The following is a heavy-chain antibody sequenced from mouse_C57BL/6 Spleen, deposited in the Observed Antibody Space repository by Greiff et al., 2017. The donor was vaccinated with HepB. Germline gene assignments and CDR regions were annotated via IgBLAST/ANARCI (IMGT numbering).Heavy chain of an antibody. V-gene: IGHV1-53*01. CDR2: INPSNGGT. J-gene: IGHJ4*01. CDR3: ARGGYYEGYYYAMDY. Sequence: VQLQQPGTELVKPGASVKLSCKASGYTFTSYWMHWVKQSPGQGLEWIGNINPSNGGTNYNEKFKSKATLTVDKSSSTAYMQLSSLTSEDSAVYYCARGGYYEGYYYAMDYWGQGTSVTVSS. CDR1: GYTFTSYW. D-gene: IGHD1-1*01.